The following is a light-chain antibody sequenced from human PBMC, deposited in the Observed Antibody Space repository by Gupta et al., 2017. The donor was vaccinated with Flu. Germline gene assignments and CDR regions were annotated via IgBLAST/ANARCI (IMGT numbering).Light chain of an antibody. CDR1: ISGIGGCDY. V-gene: IGLV2-14*01. CDR3: SSYTNANNVVV. Sequence: IYSTGTISGIGGCDYFVWDQQHPGTAPKLMLFEESRRRAGIADRFSASRYGITAAVTIAGLRAEDEAFYYCSSYTNANNVVVFGGGTKLTVL. CDR2: EES. J-gene: IGLJ2*01.